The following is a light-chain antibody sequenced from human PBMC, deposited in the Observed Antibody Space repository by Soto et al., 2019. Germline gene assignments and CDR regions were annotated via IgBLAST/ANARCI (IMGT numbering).Light chain of an antibody. J-gene: IGKJ5*01. V-gene: IGKV1-39*01. CDR2: GAS. CDR3: QQSYNIPPIT. CDR1: QDISNS. Sequence: DIQMTQSPSSLSAYVGDRVTITCRASQDISNSLNWYQQKPGKAPKVLIYGASTLQSGVPSRFSGSGSGTDFTLTITSLQPEDFATYYCQQSYNIPPITFGQGTRLEMK.